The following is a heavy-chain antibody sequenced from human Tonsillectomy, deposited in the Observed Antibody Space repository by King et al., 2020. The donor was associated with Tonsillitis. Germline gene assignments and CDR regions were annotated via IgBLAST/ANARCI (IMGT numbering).Heavy chain of an antibody. V-gene: IGHV1-46*03. CDR2: INPSGGST. D-gene: IGHD3-10*01. Sequence: VQLVESGAEVKKPGASVKVSCTASGYTFTSYYMHWVRQAPGQGLEWMGIINPSGGSTSYAQKFQGRVTMTRDTSTSTVYMELSSLRSEDTAVYYCARADYYGSGSYYNDYYYYYYGMGVWGQGTTVTVSS. CDR3: ARADYYGSGSYYNDYYYYYYGMGV. J-gene: IGHJ6*02. CDR1: GYTFTSYY.